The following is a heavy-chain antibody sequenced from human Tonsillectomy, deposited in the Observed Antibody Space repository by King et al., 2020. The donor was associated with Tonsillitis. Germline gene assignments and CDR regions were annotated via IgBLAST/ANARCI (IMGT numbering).Heavy chain of an antibody. V-gene: IGHV3-23*04. D-gene: IGHD2-15*01. J-gene: IGHJ4*02. CDR1: GSTFSSYT. CDR2: ISGGGYRT. CDR3: TKDVGSDYDDY. Sequence: VQLVESGGGLVQPGGSLRLSCAASGSTFSSYTMIWVRQSPGKGLEWVSAISGGGYRTYYEASVKGRFTISRDNSKNTLYLQMNSLRAENRALYYCTKDVGSDYDDYWGQGXLVTVSS.